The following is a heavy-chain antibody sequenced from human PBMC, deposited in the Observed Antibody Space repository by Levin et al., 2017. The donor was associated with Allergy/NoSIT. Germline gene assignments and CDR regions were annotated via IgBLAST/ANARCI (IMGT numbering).Heavy chain of an antibody. CDR1: GFIFSNYG. CDR3: SRDDKSFYGMDV. D-gene: IGHD1-26*01. V-gene: IGHV3-33*01. J-gene: IGHJ6*02. CDR2: MWSDGSKT. Sequence: GGSLRLSCTASGFIFSNYGMHWVRQAPGKGLEWVAYMWSDGSKTYYADSVKGRFTISRDTSKNTLYLEMSSLRAEDTALYYCSRDDKSFYGMDVWGQGTTVTVSS.